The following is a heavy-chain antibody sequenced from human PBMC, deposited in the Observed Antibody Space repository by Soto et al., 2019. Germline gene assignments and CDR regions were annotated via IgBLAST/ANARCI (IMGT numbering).Heavy chain of an antibody. V-gene: IGHV4-34*01. Sequence: PSETLSLTCAVYGGSFSGYYWSWIRQPPGKGLEWIGEINHSGSTNYNPSLKSRVTISVDTSKNQFSLKLSSVTAADTAVYYCARGDPGYSSGWYRRFLRGRYGMDVWGQGTTVTVSS. D-gene: IGHD6-19*01. CDR1: GGSFSGYY. CDR3: ARGDPGYSSGWYRRFLRGRYGMDV. J-gene: IGHJ6*02. CDR2: INHSGST.